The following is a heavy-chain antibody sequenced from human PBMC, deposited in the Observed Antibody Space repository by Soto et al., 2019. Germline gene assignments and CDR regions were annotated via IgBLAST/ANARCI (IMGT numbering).Heavy chain of an antibody. CDR3: ARGGYFDSSNYLAY. CDR2: NNPGNGNT. J-gene: IGHJ4*02. D-gene: IGHD3-22*01. CDR1: GYTFTSYG. V-gene: IGHV1-3*01. Sequence: GASVKVSCKASGYTFTSYGINWVRQAPGRGLEWMGWNNPGNGNTKYSQQFHGRVIIDRDTSASTAYMELSTLMSEDTAVYYCARGGYFDSSNYLAYWGLGTLVTVSS.